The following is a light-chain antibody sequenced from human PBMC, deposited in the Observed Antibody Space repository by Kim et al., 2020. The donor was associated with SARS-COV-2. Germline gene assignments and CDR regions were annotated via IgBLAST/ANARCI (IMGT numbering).Light chain of an antibody. CDR3: QTWGAAIRV. J-gene: IGLJ3*02. CDR2: LNSDGSH. CDR1: SGHSTYA. V-gene: IGLV4-69*02. Sequence: QPVLTQSPSASASLGASVKLTCTLSSGHSTYAIAWHQQQPEKGPRYLMNLNSDGSHSKGDGIPDRFSGFSSGAERYLTISSLQSEDEADYYCQTWGAAIRVFGGGTKLTV.